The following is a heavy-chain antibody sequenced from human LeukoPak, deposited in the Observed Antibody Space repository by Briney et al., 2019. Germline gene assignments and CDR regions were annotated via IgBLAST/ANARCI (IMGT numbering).Heavy chain of an antibody. Sequence: PSETLSLTCTVSSYSISSGYYWGWIRQPPGKGLEWIGSIYHSGSTNYNPSLKSRVTMSVDTSKNQFSLKLSSVTAADTAVYYCARAHEGTSSSWYLLDAFDIWGQGTMVTVSS. J-gene: IGHJ3*02. D-gene: IGHD6-13*01. CDR1: SYSISSGYY. CDR2: IYHSGST. CDR3: ARAHEGTSSSWYLLDAFDI. V-gene: IGHV4-38-2*02.